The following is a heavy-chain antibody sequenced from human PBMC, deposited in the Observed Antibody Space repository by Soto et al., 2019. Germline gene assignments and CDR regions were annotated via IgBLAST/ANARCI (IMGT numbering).Heavy chain of an antibody. CDR2: VGGSGFKS. CDR3: AKDRNAWDRNAWFDDLHPSPFDY. V-gene: IGHV3-23*01. D-gene: IGHD3-10*01. J-gene: IGHJ4*02. CDR1: GFIFSNFV. Sequence: PGGSLRLSCAASGFIFSNFVMSWVRQAPGKGLEWVSAVGGSGFKSIYADSVRGRFTISRDNSKSTLFLQMNSLRAEDTAVYYCAKDRNAWDRNAWFDDLHPSPFDYWGQGTLVTVS.